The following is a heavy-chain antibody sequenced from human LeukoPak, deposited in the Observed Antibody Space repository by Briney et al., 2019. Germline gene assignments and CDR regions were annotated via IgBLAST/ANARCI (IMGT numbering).Heavy chain of an antibody. CDR3: ARGRRTNTHTAHDY. V-gene: IGHV1-8*03. J-gene: IGHJ4*02. CDR1: GYTFTSYD. CDR2: MNPNSGNT. Sequence: ASVKVSCKASGYTFTSYDINWVRQATGQGLEWMGWMNPNSGNTGYAQKFQGRVTITRNTSISTAYMELSSLRSEDTAVYYCARGRRTNTHTAHDYWGQGTLVTVSS. D-gene: IGHD5-18*01.